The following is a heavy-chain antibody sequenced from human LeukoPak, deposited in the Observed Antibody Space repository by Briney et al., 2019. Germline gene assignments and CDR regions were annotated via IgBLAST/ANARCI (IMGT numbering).Heavy chain of an antibody. Sequence: SETLSLTCTVSGGSISSSSYYWGWIRQPPGKGLEWIGSIYYSGSTYYNPSLKSRVTISVDTSKNQFSLKLSSVTAADTAVYYCATISFDYYYYMDVWGKGTTVTVSS. D-gene: IGHD2/OR15-2a*01. V-gene: IGHV4-39*07. CDR2: IYYSGST. J-gene: IGHJ6*03. CDR3: ATISFDYYYYMDV. CDR1: GGSISSSSYY.